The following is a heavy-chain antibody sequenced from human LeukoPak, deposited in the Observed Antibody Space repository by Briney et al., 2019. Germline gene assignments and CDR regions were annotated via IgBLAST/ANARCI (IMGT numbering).Heavy chain of an antibody. CDR1: GGSISSGDYY. J-gene: IGHJ5*02. Sequence: SQTLSLTCTVSGGSISSGDYYWTWIRQPPGRGLEWIGYIYYSGSTSYNPSLKSRVTISVDTSKNQFSLKLSSVTAADTAVFYCGRETLFGDHWFDPWGQGTLVTVSS. V-gene: IGHV4-30-4*01. D-gene: IGHD3-10*02. CDR3: GRETLFGDHWFDP. CDR2: IYYSGST.